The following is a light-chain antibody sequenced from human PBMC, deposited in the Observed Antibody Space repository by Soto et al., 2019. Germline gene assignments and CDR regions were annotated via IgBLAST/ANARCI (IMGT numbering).Light chain of an antibody. CDR1: SSDVGGYNY. CDR2: EVS. J-gene: IGLJ1*01. CDR3: SSYTSSSTREV. V-gene: IGLV2-14*01. Sequence: QSVLTQPASVSGSPGQSITISCTGTSSDVGGYNYVSWYQQHPGKAPKLMIYEVSNRPSGVSNRFSGSKSGNTASLTISGLQAEDEADYYCSSYTSSSTREVFGTGTKGTVL.